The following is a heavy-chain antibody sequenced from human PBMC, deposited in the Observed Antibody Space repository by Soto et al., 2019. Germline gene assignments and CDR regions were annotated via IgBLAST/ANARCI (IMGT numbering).Heavy chain of an antibody. V-gene: IGHV3-11*05. D-gene: IGHD2-8*01. Sequence: GGSLRLSCTASGFIFGDFYMTWIRQAPGKGLEWVSEISGSSNYRNYADSVKGRFTVSRENANNTLYLEMNSLRADDTAVYFCARDRDTYGHGFFDYWGQGALVTVSS. CDR2: ISGSSNYR. J-gene: IGHJ4*02. CDR1: GFIFGDFY. CDR3: ARDRDTYGHGFFDY.